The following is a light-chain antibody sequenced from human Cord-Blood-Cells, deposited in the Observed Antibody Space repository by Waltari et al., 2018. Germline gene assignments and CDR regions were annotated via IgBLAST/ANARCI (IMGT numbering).Light chain of an antibody. Sequence: QSALTQPASVSGSPGPSITIPCTGTSSDVGGYNYVSWYQQHPGKAPKLMINCDCNRPSGVSQRFSGSKSGNAAAMTVTGLQAEDEADYYCSTYTSSSANWVFGGGTKLTVL. CDR2: CDC. J-gene: IGLJ3*02. CDR1: SSDVGGYNY. V-gene: IGLV2-14*01. CDR3: STYTSSSANWV.